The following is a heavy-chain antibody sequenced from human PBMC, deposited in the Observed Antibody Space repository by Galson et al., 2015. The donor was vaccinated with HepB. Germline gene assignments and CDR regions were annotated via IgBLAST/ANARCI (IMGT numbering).Heavy chain of an antibody. D-gene: IGHD3-3*01. CDR1: GYTFTGYY. V-gene: IGHV1-2*04. Sequence: SVKVSCKASGYTFTGYYMHWVRQAPGQGLEWMGWINPNSGGTNYAQKFQGWVTMTRDTSISTAYMELSRLRSDDTAVYYCARDGGDPSGYPYYFDYWGQGTLVTVSS. CDR2: INPNSGGT. CDR3: ARDGGDPSGYPYYFDY. J-gene: IGHJ4*02.